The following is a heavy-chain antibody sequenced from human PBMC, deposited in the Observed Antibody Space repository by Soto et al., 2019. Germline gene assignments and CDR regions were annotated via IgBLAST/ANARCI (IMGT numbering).Heavy chain of an antibody. CDR3: ERVAITLVRGVSFYYYYGMDV. CDR1: GYTFTSYG. D-gene: IGHD3-10*01. CDR2: ISAYNGNT. J-gene: IGHJ6*02. Sequence: QVQLVQSGAEVKKPGASVKVSCKASGYTFTSYGISWVRQAPGQGLEWMGWISAYNGNTNYAQKLQGRVTMTTDTSTSTAYMELRSLRSDDTAVYYCERVAITLVRGVSFYYYYGMDVWGQGTTVTVSS. V-gene: IGHV1-18*01.